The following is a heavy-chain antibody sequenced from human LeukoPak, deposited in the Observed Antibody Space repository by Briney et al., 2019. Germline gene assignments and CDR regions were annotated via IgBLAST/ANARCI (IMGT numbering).Heavy chain of an antibody. Sequence: PGGSLRLSCAASGFTFSSYSMNWVRQAPGRGLEWVSSIRFTGSYIYYADSVKGRFTISRDDAKNLLSLQMISLRVEDTAVYYCTRAGPRRDGYNGDYWGQGTLVTVSS. D-gene: IGHD5-24*01. V-gene: IGHV3-21*01. J-gene: IGHJ4*02. CDR1: GFTFSSYS. CDR3: TRAGPRRDGYNGDY. CDR2: IRFTGSYI.